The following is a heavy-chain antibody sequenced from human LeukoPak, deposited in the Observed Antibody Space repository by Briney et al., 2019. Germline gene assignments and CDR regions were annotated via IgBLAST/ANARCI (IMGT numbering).Heavy chain of an antibody. CDR2: IYYSGRT. Sequence: SETLSLTCTVSGGSISGSSYSWGWIHQPPGKGLEWIGSIYYSGRTNYNPSLKSRVTITVDTSKNQSSLKLSSVTAADTAVYYCARTWDYYYGMDVWGQGTTVTVSS. CDR3: ARTWDYYYGMDV. CDR1: GGSISGSSYS. D-gene: IGHD7-27*01. V-gene: IGHV4-39*01. J-gene: IGHJ6*02.